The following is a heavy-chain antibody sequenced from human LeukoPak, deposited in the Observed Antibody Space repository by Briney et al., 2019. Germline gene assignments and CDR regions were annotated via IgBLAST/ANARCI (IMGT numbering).Heavy chain of an antibody. CDR1: GYTFTSYD. CDR2: MNPNSGNT. J-gene: IGHJ4*02. CDR3: AADLSDPRRGASYLDS. V-gene: IGHV1-8*01. Sequence: GASVKVSCKASGYTFTSYDINWVRQATGQGLEWMGWMNPNSGNTGYAQKFQGRVTMTRNTSISTAYMELSSLRSEDTAVYYCAADLSDPRRGASYLDSWGQGTLVTVSS. D-gene: IGHD1-1*01.